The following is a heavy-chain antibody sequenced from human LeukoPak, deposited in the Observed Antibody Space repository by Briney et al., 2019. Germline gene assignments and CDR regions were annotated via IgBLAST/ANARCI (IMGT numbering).Heavy chain of an antibody. CDR1: GFSFSGST. CDR3: ARGPWLVSDITSFDD. Sequence: GGSLRLSCATSGFSFSGSTMHWVRQAPGKGLEWLGHIRSKRDNYATVYAASVEGRFTISRDDSKSTAYLQMNSLRDEDTAVYYCARGPWLVSDITSFDDWGQGTLVTVSS. J-gene: IGHJ4*02. D-gene: IGHD5-18*01. V-gene: IGHV3-73*01. CDR2: IRSKRDNYAT.